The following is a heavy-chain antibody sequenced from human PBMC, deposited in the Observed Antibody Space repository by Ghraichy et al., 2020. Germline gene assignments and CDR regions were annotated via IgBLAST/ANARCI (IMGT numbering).Heavy chain of an antibody. Sequence: GGSLRLSCAASGFTFSIYWMMWVRQAPGKGLEWVANIKEDGSEKFHLDSVRGRFTISRDNAKNSLYLQMNSLGAEDTAVYYCVREEQGGPDYWGQGTLVTVSS. J-gene: IGHJ4*02. CDR3: VREEQGGPDY. CDR2: IKEDGSEK. CDR1: GFTFSIYW. V-gene: IGHV3-7*03. D-gene: IGHD1/OR15-1a*01.